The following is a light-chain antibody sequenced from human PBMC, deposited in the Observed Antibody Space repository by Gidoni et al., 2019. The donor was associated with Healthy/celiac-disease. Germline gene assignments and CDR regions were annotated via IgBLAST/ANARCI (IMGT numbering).Light chain of an antibody. Sequence: ELLLPQSPGTLSLSPGERATLSCRASQSVSSSYLAWYQQKPGQAPRLLIYGASSRATGIPDRFSGSGSGTDFTLTISRLEPEDFAVYYCQQYGSSLFTFGPGTKVDIK. CDR3: QQYGSSLFT. CDR1: QSVSSSY. CDR2: GAS. V-gene: IGKV3-20*01. J-gene: IGKJ3*01.